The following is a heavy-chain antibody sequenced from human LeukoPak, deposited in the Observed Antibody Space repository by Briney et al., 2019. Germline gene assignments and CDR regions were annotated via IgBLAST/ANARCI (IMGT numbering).Heavy chain of an antibody. CDR2: INPSGGST. V-gene: IGHV1-46*01. Sequence: ASVKVSCKASGYTFTSYYMHWVRQAPGQGLERMGIINPSGGSTSYAQKFQGRVTMTRDTSTSTVYMELSSLRSEDTAVYYCARPVDVVGVVATIFDYWGQGTLVTVSS. D-gene: IGHD5-12*01. CDR1: GYTFTSYY. CDR3: ARPVDVVGVVATIFDY. J-gene: IGHJ4*02.